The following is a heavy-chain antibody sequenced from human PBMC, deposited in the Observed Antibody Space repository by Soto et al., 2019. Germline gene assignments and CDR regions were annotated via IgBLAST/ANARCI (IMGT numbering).Heavy chain of an antibody. CDR2: IYHSGST. CDR3: ASSEETHFDS. V-gene: IGHV4-4*02. Sequence: QVQLQESGPGLVKPSGTLSLTCAVSGVSISSSNWWSWVRQPPGKGLEWIGEIYHSGSTNYNPSLKSRVTIPVDKSKNQFALKLSAVTVADTAGYYCASSEETHFDSWGQGTLVTVSS. CDR1: GVSISSSNW. J-gene: IGHJ4*02.